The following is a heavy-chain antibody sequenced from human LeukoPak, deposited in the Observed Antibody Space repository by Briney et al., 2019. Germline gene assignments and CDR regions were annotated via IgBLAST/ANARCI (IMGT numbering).Heavy chain of an antibody. V-gene: IGHV3-30*02. D-gene: IGHD5-18*01. CDR3: VKDFVRDSYGYGY. Sequence: PGGSLRLSCAASGFSFRSYGMHWVRQAPGKGPEWVAFIRYDGSNKYYADSVKGRLTISRDDSKNTLHLQMNSLRAEDTAVYYCVKDFVRDSYGYGYWGQGTLVTVSS. CDR1: GFSFRSYG. J-gene: IGHJ4*02. CDR2: IRYDGSNK.